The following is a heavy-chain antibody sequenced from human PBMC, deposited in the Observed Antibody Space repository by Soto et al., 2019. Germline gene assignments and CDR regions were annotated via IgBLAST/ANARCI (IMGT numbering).Heavy chain of an antibody. CDR1: GFTFSSYA. Sequence: QVQLVESGGGVVQPGRSLRLSCAASGFTFSSYAMHWVRQAPGKGPEWVAVILDDGSNRFYEDSVKGRFTISRDNSKNTLYLQMNSLSSEDTAVYYCAKELHNFWSGFFESWGQGTVVTVSS. D-gene: IGHD3-3*01. CDR3: AKELHNFWSGFFES. CDR2: ILDDGSNR. J-gene: IGHJ4*02. V-gene: IGHV3-30*18.